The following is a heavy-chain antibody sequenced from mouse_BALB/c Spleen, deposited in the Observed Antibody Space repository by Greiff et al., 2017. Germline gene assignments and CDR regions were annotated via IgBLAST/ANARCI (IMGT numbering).Heavy chain of an antibody. V-gene: IGHV5-6*01. CDR2: ISSGGSYT. J-gene: IGHJ2*01. CDR3: ARLHLYYFDY. CDR1: GFTFSSYG. Sequence: EVKVVESGGDLVKPGGSLKLSCAASGFTFSSYGMSWVRQTPDKRLEWVATISSGGSYTYYPDSVKGRFTISRDNAKNTLYLQMSSLKSEDTAMYYCARLHLYYFDYWGQGTTLTVSS.